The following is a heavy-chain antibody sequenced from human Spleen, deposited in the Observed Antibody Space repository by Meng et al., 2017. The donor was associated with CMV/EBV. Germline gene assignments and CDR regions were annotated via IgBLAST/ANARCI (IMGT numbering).Heavy chain of an antibody. CDR3: ARDGIVVGDYYGMDV. D-gene: IGHD2-2*01. CDR1: GFTFSRYV. V-gene: IGHV3-30*02. J-gene: IGHJ6*02. Sequence: GESLKISCAASGFTFSRYVMHWVRQAPGKGLEWVAFIRYDGSNKYYADSVKGRFTISRDNSKHTLYLQMKSLTTEDTAVYFCARDGIVVGDYYGMDVWGQGTTVTVSS. CDR2: IRYDGSNK.